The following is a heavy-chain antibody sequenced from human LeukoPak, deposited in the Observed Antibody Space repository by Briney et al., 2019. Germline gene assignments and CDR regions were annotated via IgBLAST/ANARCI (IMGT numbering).Heavy chain of an antibody. J-gene: IGHJ5*02. CDR2: IYPGDSDT. V-gene: IGHV5-51*01. CDR3: ATTPSFRGNWFDP. CDR1: GYSFTSYW. D-gene: IGHD2/OR15-2a*01. Sequence: GESLKISCKGSGYSFTSYWIGWVRQMPGKGLKWMGIIYPGDSDTRYSPSFQGQVTISADKSISTAYLQWSSLKASDTAMYYCATTPSFRGNWFDPWGQGTLVTVSS.